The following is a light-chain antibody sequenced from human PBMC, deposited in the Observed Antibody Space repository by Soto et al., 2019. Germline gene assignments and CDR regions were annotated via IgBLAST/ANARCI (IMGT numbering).Light chain of an antibody. CDR2: DAS. V-gene: IGKV3-15*01. CDR3: QPYSTLPLT. J-gene: IGKJ3*01. CDR1: QSVSSN. Sequence: ETVMTQSPATLSVSPGERPTLSCRASQSVSSNLAWYQQKPGQAPRLLIYDASTRATGIPARFSGSGSGTEFPLTIRSLQPEDFAVYYCQPYSTLPLTFGPGTIVDIK.